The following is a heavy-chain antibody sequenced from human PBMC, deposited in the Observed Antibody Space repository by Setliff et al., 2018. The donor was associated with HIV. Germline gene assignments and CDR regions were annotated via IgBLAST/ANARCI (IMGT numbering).Heavy chain of an antibody. CDR2: IYPGDSDT. D-gene: IGHD5-18*01. J-gene: IGHJ4*02. V-gene: IGHV5-51*01. CDR1: GYSFTSYW. CDR3: ARDLDGCQLWSPLDY. Sequence: PGESLKISCTGSGYSFTSYWIGWVRQMPGKGLEWMGIIYPGDSDTRYSPSFQGQVTISADKSISTAYLQMKSLRGEDTAIYYCARDLDGCQLWSPLDYWGQGTLVTVSS.